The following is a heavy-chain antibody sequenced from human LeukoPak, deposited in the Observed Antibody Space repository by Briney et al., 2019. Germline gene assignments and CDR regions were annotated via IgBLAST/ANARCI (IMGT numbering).Heavy chain of an antibody. D-gene: IGHD2-2*01. Sequence: GGSLRLSCAASGFTFSSYSMNWVRQAPGKGLEWVSSISSSSSYIYYADSVKGRFTISRDNAKNSLYLQMNSLRAEDTAVYYCARALGYCSSTSCKPINFDYWGQGTLVTVSS. CDR2: ISSSSSYI. V-gene: IGHV3-21*01. CDR1: GFTFSSYS. J-gene: IGHJ4*02. CDR3: ARALGYCSSTSCKPINFDY.